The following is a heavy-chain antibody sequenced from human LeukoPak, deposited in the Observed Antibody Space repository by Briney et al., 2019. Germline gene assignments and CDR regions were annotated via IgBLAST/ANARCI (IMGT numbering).Heavy chain of an antibody. D-gene: IGHD5-12*01. CDR3: AAGSGYESQGGY. J-gene: IGHJ4*02. V-gene: IGHV1-58*01. Sequence: SVKVSCKASGFTFTSSAVQWVRQARGQRLEWIGWIVVGSGNTNYAQKFQERVTITRDMSTSTAYMELSSLRSEDTAVYYCAAGSGYESQGGYWGQGTLVTVSS. CDR1: GFTFTSSA. CDR2: IVVGSGNT.